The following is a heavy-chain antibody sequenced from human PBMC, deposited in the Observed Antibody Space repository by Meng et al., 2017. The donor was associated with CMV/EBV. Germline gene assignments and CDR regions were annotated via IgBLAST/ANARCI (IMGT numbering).Heavy chain of an antibody. CDR3: ARDHRSMDV. V-gene: IGHV3-74*01. Sequence: GESLKISCAASGFTFSSYWMSWVRQAPGKGLVWVSRINSDGSSTSYADSVKGRFTIFRDNAKNTLYLQMNSLRAEDTAVYYCARDHRSMDVWGQGTTVTVSS. CDR1: GFTFSSYW. J-gene: IGHJ6*02. CDR2: INSDGSST.